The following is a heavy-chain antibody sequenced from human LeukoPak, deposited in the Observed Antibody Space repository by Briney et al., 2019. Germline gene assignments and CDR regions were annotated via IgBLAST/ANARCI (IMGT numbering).Heavy chain of an antibody. D-gene: IGHD3-10*01. J-gene: IGHJ6*03. Sequence: SVKVSCKTSGFTFTNSAVQWVRQARGQRLEWIGWIVVGSGNTNYAQKFQERVTITGDMSTNTAYLELSSLRSEDTAVYYCARGRAAVPYYYYYMDVWGKGTTVTVSS. CDR1: GFTFTNSA. CDR3: ARGRAAVPYYYYYMDV. V-gene: IGHV1-58*01. CDR2: IVVGSGNT.